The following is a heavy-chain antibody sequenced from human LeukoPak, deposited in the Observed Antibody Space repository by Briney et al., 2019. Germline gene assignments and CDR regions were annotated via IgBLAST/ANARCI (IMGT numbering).Heavy chain of an antibody. CDR1: GYTFTGYY. Sequence: ASVKVSCKASGYTFTGYYMHWVRQAPGQGLEWMGWINPSGGSTSYAQKFQGRVTMTRDMSTSTVYMELSSLRSEDTAVYYCARGGSSGYYLNYWGQGTLVTVSS. V-gene: IGHV1-46*01. J-gene: IGHJ4*02. D-gene: IGHD3-22*01. CDR3: ARGGSSGYYLNY. CDR2: INPSGGST.